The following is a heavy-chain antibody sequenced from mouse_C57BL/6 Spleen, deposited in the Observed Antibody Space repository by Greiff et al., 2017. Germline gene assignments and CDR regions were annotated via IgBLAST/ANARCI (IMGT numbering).Heavy chain of an antibody. V-gene: IGHV14-1*01. CDR2: IDPADGDT. CDR3: TTGGGSSAWLAY. CDR1: GFNIKDYY. Sequence: EVQLQESGAELVRPGASVKLSCTASGFNIKDYYMHWVKQRPEQGLEWIGRIDPADGDTEYAPKFQGKATMTADTASNTAYLQLSGLTSEDTAVYYCTTGGGSSAWLAYWGQGTLVTVSA. D-gene: IGHD3-2*02. J-gene: IGHJ3*01.